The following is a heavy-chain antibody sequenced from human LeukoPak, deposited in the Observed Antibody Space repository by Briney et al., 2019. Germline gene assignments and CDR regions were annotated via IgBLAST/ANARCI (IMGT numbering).Heavy chain of an antibody. CDR1: GYNFPNYW. CDR2: IFPDDSET. Sequence: GESLKISCKGSGYNFPNYWIGWVRQMPEKGLEWMGSIFPDDSETRYSPSFQGQVTIPADKSINTAYLQWSSLKASDTAMYFCARINYDFWSAYEYYFDYWGQGALVTVSS. CDR3: ARINYDFWSAYEYYFDY. D-gene: IGHD3-3*01. V-gene: IGHV5-51*01. J-gene: IGHJ4*02.